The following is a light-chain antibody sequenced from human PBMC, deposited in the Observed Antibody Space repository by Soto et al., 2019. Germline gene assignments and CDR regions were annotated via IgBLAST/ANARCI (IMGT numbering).Light chain of an antibody. CDR2: EGS. Sequence: QSALTQPASVSGSPGQSITISCTGTSSDVGSYNLVSCYQQHPGKAPKLMIYEGSKRPSGVSNRFSGSKSGNTASLTISGIQAEDEADYYCCSYAGTSTLYVFGTGTKLTVL. CDR3: CSYAGTSTLYV. CDR1: SSDVGSYNL. V-gene: IGLV2-23*01. J-gene: IGLJ1*01.